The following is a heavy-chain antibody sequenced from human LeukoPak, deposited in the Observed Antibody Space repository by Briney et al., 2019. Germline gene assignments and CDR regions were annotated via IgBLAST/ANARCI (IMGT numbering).Heavy chain of an antibody. J-gene: IGHJ4*02. V-gene: IGHV1-2*02. D-gene: IGHD5-12*01. CDR1: GYTFTGYY. CDR3: ARLEWLRYRYYFDY. CDR2: INPNSGGT. Sequence: ASVKASCKASGYTFTGYYMHWVRQAPGQGLEWMGWINPNSGGTNYAQKFQGRVTMTRDTSISTAYMELSRLRSDDTAVYYCARLEWLRYRYYFDYWGQGTLVTVSS.